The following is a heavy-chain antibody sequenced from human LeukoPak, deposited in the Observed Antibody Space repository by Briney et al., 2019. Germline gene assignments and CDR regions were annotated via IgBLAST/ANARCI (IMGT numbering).Heavy chain of an antibody. V-gene: IGHV4-39*07. CDR3: ARDWNRYAY. J-gene: IGHJ4*02. CDR2: ISCSGST. CDR1: GGSISSCTYS. Sequence: SETLSLTCTVSGGSISSCTYSWGWIRQPPGKGLEWIGSISCSGSTYYNPSLKSRVTISVDTSKNQFSLYLDSVTAADTAVYYCARDWNRYAYWGQGTLVTVSS. D-gene: IGHD1-1*01.